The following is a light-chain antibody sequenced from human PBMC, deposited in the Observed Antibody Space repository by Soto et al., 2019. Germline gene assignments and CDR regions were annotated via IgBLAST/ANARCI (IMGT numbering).Light chain of an antibody. Sequence: EIVMTQSPATLSVSPGERATLSCRASQSVSSNLAWYQQKPGQAPRLLIYGASTRATGIPASFSGSGSGTEFTLTISSLRSEDFAVYYCQQYNNWPPWTFGQGTKVDIK. CDR3: QQYNNWPPWT. V-gene: IGKV3-15*01. CDR1: QSVSSN. CDR2: GAS. J-gene: IGKJ1*01.